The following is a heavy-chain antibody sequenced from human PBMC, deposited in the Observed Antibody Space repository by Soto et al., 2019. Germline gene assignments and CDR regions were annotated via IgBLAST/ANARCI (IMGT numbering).Heavy chain of an antibody. Sequence: PGGSLRLSCAASGFTVGINYMSWVRQAPGKGLEWVSLIYSAGSTYYADSVKGRFTISRDNSKNTLYLQMNSLRAEDTAVYYCAKALPSGWYFFDYWGQGTLVTVS. J-gene: IGHJ4*02. V-gene: IGHV3-66*01. CDR3: AKALPSGWYFFDY. D-gene: IGHD6-13*01. CDR2: IYSAGST. CDR1: GFTVGINY.